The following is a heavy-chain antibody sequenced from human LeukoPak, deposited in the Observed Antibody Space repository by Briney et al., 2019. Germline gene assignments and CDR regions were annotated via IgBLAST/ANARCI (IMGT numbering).Heavy chain of an antibody. CDR3: ARATAGTGYYFDY. CDR1: GGSFSGYY. Sequence: SETLSLTCAVYGGSFSGYYWSWIRQPPGKGLEWIGEINHSGSTNYNPSLKSRVTISVDTSKNQFSLKLSSVTAADTAVYHCARATAGTGYYFDYWGQGTLLTVSS. J-gene: IGHJ4*02. V-gene: IGHV4-34*01. D-gene: IGHD6-13*01. CDR2: INHSGST.